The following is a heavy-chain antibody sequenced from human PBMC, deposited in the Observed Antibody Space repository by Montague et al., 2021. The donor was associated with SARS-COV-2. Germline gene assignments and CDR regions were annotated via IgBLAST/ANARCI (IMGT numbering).Heavy chain of an antibody. D-gene: IGHD6-13*01. J-gene: IGHJ4*02. CDR1: GYNLNIYG. Sequence: SVKVSCKASGYNLNIYGISWARQAPGQGLEWMGWISAYNGNPNYAQKLQGRVTMTTDTSTSTAYMELRSLRSDDTAVYYCARDRGDAAESVLDYWGQGTLVTVSS. V-gene: IGHV1-18*01. CDR3: ARDRGDAAESVLDY. CDR2: ISAYNGNP.